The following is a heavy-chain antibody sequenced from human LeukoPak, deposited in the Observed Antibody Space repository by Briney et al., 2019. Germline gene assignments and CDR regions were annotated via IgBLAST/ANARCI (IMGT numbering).Heavy chain of an antibody. CDR2: VSGSGGT. D-gene: IGHD1-1*01. Sequence: GGSLRLSCAASGFTFSNYAVSWVRQAPGRGLEWLSAVSGSGGTYYIPSVKGRFIVSRDNSRNTLYLQLNSLRAEDTAIYYCAKEDFRDHTTGFDSWGQGTLVTVSS. J-gene: IGHJ5*01. CDR3: AKEDFRDHTTGFDS. CDR1: GFTFSNYA. V-gene: IGHV3-23*01.